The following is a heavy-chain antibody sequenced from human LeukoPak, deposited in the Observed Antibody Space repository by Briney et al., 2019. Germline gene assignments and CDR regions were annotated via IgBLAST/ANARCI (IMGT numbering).Heavy chain of an antibody. J-gene: IGHJ4*02. Sequence: GSLRLSCSAPGFTFSSYEMNWVRQAPGKGLEWVSYISSSGSPIYYADSVKGRFTISRDNAKSSLYLQMNSLRAEDTAVYYCARGVGYTYVAPYYFDSWGQGTLVTVSS. CDR3: ARGVGYTYVAPYYFDS. D-gene: IGHD5-18*01. V-gene: IGHV3-48*03. CDR2: ISSSGSPI. CDR1: GFTFSSYE.